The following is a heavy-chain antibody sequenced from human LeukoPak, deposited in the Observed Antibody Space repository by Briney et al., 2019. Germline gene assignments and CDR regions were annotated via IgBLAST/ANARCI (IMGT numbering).Heavy chain of an antibody. Sequence: PGGSLRLPCAASGFTFSSYAMSWVRQAPGKGLEWVSAISGSGGSTYYADSVKGRFTISRDNSKNTLYLQMNSLRAEDTAVYYCAKGVTMIVVVRGKGYDYWGQGTLVTVSS. D-gene: IGHD3-22*01. CDR3: AKGVTMIVVVRGKGYDY. V-gene: IGHV3-23*01. CDR2: ISGSGGST. CDR1: GFTFSSYA. J-gene: IGHJ4*02.